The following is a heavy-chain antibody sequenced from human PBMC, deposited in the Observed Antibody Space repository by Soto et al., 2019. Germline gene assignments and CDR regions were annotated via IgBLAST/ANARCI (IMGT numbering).Heavy chain of an antibody. J-gene: IGHJ1*01. CDR3: ASCLNSAGSCLRFLR. D-gene: IGHD2-15*01. Sequence: QVQLQESGPGLVKPSETLSLTCTVSGGSMSGYHWTWIRQSPGKELEFIGSVFDSGSTKSNPSLQSRVAVSMDASKNQFSLTLSSVTATDTAVYYCASCLNSAGSCLRFLRWGQGTLVTVSS. CDR1: GGSMSGYH. V-gene: IGHV4-59*01. CDR2: VFDSGST.